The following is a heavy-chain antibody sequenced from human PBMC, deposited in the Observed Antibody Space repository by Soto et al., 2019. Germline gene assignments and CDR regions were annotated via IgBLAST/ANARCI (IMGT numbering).Heavy chain of an antibody. D-gene: IGHD3-3*01. CDR3: ARISRYYDFWSGYYKGYYYYYYMDV. J-gene: IGHJ6*03. CDR2: IYYSVST. Sequence: SETLSLTCAVYGGSFSGYYWSWIRQPPGKGLEWIGEIYYSVSTNYNPSLKSRVTISVDTSKNQFSLKLSSLTAADTAVYYCARISRYYDFWSGYYKGYYYYYYMDVWGKGTTVTVSS. CDR1: GGSFSGYY. V-gene: IGHV4-34*01.